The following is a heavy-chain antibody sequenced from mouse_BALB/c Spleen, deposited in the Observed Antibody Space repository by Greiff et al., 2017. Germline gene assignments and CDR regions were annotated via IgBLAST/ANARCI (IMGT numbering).Heavy chain of an antibody. CDR1: GYSITSDYA. CDR3: AREEYGNYGFDY. Sequence: EVQGVESGPGLVKPSQSLSLTCTVTGYSITSDYAWNWIRQFPGNKLEWMGYISYSGSTSYNPSLKSRISITRDTSKNQFFLQLNSVTTEDTAIYYCAREEYGNYGFDYWGQGTTLTVSS. V-gene: IGHV3-2*02. D-gene: IGHD2-10*02. CDR2: ISYSGST. J-gene: IGHJ2*01.